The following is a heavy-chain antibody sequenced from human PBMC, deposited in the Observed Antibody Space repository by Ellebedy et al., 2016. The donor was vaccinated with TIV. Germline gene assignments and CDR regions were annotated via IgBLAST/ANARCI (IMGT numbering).Heavy chain of an antibody. CDR1: GFTFSSYA. D-gene: IGHD2-21*01. CDR3: ARDQLLDY. CDR2: ISSSSSYI. J-gene: IGHJ4*02. Sequence: GESLKISXAASGFTFSSYAMSWVRQAPGKGLEWVSSISSSSSYIYYADSVKGRFTISRDNAKNSLYLQMNSLRAEDTAVYYCARDQLLDYWGQGTLVTVSS. V-gene: IGHV3-21*01.